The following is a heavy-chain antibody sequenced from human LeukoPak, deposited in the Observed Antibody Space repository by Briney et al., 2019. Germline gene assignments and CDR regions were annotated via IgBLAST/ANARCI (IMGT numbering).Heavy chain of an antibody. CDR3: ARSDLATITAGPFEY. CDR1: GYTFTNYG. V-gene: IGHV1-18*01. J-gene: IGHJ4*02. CDR2: ISGHQGNT. Sequence: ASVKVSCKASGYTFTNYGITWVRQAPGQGLEWMGWISGHQGNTKYAQNFQGRVTMTIDTSTSTACMDLRSLRSDDTAIYFCARSDLATITAGPFEYWGQGTLVAVSS. D-gene: IGHD5-12*01.